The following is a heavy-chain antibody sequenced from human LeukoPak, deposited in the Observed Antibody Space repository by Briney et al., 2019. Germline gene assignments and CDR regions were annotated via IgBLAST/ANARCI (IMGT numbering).Heavy chain of an antibody. CDR3: ARDPPPAAHYGMDV. CDR1: GFTFSSYG. J-gene: IGHJ6*02. V-gene: IGHV3-33*01. CDR2: IWYDGSNK. Sequence: PGGSLRLSCAASGFTFSSYGMHWVRQAPGKGLEGVAVIWYDGSNKYYADSVKGRFTISRDNSKNTLDLQMNSLRAEDTAVYYCARDPPPAAHYGMDVWGQGTTVTVSS. D-gene: IGHD6-6*01.